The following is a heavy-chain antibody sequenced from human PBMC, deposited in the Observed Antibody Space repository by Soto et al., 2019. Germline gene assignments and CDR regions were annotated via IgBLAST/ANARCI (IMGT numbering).Heavy chain of an antibody. J-gene: IGHJ4*02. D-gene: IGHD3-9*01. CDR1: GFTFSSYG. CDR2: ISYDGSNK. CDR3: AKGSRGEYYDILTGPDY. V-gene: IGHV3-30*18. Sequence: PGGSLRLSCAASGFTFSSYGMHWVRQAPGKGLEWVAVISYDGSNKYYADSVKGRFTISRDNSKNTLYLQMNSLRAEDTAVYYCAKGSRGEYYDILTGPDYWGQGTLVTVSS.